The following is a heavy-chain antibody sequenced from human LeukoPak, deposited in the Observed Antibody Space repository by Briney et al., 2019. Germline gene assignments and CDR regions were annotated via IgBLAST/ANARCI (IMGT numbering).Heavy chain of an antibody. CDR3: ARETHCSGGSCYDRPAYFDY. CDR1: GGSISSSSYY. D-gene: IGHD2-15*01. J-gene: IGHJ4*02. CDR2: IYYSGST. V-gene: IGHV4-30-4*08. Sequence: SETLSLTCTVSGGSISSSSYYWGWIRQPPGKGLEWIGYIYYSGSTYYNPSLKSRVTISVDTSKNQFSLKLSSVTAADTAVYYCARETHCSGGSCYDRPAYFDYWGQGTLVTVSS.